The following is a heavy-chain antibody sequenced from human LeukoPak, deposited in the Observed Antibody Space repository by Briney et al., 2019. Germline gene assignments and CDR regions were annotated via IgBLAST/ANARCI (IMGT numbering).Heavy chain of an antibody. CDR2: ISYDGSNK. J-gene: IGHJ4*02. CDR1: GFTFSSYG. Sequence: GRSLRLSCAAPGFTFSSYGMHWVRQAPGKGLEWVAVISYDGSNKYYADSVKGRFTISRDNSKNTLYLQMNSLRAEDTAVYYCAKDGEGYGSGSYYPDYWGQGTLVTVSS. V-gene: IGHV3-30*18. D-gene: IGHD3-10*01. CDR3: AKDGEGYGSGSYYPDY.